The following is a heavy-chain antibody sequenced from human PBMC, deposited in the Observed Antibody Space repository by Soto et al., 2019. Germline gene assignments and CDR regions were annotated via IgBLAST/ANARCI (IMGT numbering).Heavy chain of an antibody. CDR1: GFTFSSYW. Sequence: GGSLRLSCEASGFTFSSYWMSWVRQAPGKGLEWVANIKEDGSEKYYVDSVKGRSTISRDNGKDSLYLQMSSLRAEDTAVYYCARWLQLFWYFDLWGRGTLVTVSS. CDR3: ARWLQLFWYFDL. V-gene: IGHV3-7*01. CDR2: IKEDGSEK. J-gene: IGHJ2*01. D-gene: IGHD5-12*01.